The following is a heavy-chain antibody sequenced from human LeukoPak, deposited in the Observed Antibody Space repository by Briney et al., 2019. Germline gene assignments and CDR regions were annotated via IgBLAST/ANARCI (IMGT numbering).Heavy chain of an antibody. CDR2: ISAYNGDT. D-gene: IGHD4-17*01. J-gene: IGHJ1*01. V-gene: IGHV1-18*01. CDR3: ARDRMTTVRYPEYFQH. Sequence: RASVKVSCKASGYTFTNYGISWVRQAPGQGLEWMGWISAYNGDTNYAQKIQGRVTMTSDTSTSTAYMEMRSLRSDDTAVYYCARDRMTTVRYPEYFQHWGQGTLVTVSS. CDR1: GYTFTNYG.